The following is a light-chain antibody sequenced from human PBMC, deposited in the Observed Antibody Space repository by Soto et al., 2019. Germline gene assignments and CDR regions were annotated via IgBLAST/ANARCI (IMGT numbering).Light chain of an antibody. CDR1: QGIRDD. V-gene: IGKV1-5*03. Sequence: DVQMPQSTSSLSASVGDRVTITCRASQGIRDDLGWYQQKPGKAPKRLIYKASHLESGVPSRFSGSGSGTEFTLTISSLQPDDFATYYCQQYETFWTFGQGTKVDI. J-gene: IGKJ1*01. CDR3: QQYETFWT. CDR2: KAS.